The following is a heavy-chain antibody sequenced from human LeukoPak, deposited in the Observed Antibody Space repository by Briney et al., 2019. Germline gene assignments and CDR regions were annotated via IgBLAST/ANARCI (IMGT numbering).Heavy chain of an antibody. J-gene: IGHJ6*03. Sequence: GASVKVSCKASGYTFTSYDINWVRQATGQGLEWMGWMNPNSGNTGYAQKFQGRVTITRNTSISTAYMELSSLRSEDTAVYYCARFIDYYYMDVWGKGTTVTVSS. CDR1: GYTFTSYD. V-gene: IGHV1-8*03. CDR3: ARFIDYYYMDV. D-gene: IGHD1-26*01. CDR2: MNPNSGNT.